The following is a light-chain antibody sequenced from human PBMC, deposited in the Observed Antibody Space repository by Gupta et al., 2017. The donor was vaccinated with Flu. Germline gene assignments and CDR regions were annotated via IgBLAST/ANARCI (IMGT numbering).Light chain of an antibody. CDR1: QDISNY. CDR3: LQDDNLPLT. CDR2: DAS. V-gene: IGKV1-33*01. J-gene: IGKJ4*01. Sequence: IQMTQSPSSLSASVGDRVTITCQASQDISNYLNWYQQKPGKAPKLLIYDASNLETGVPSRFSGSGSGTDFTFTISSLQPEDIATYYCLQDDNLPLTFGGGTKLEIK.